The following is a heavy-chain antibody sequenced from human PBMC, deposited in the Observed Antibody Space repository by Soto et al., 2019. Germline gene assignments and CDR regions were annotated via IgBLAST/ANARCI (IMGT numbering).Heavy chain of an antibody. CDR3: AKNSDSSGLYYYATDV. CDR1: GFTFSSYA. V-gene: IGHV3-23*01. J-gene: IGHJ6*02. D-gene: IGHD3-22*01. Sequence: GGSVRLSCAASGFTFSSYAMSWVRQAPGKGLEWVSAISGSGGSTYYADSVKGRFTISRDNSKNTLYLQMNSLRAEDTAVYYCAKNSDSSGLYYYATDVSGPAPPVTVSS. CDR2: ISGSGGST.